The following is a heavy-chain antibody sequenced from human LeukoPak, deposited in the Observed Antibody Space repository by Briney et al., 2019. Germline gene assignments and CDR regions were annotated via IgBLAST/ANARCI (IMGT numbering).Heavy chain of an antibody. CDR1: GFTFSSYG. D-gene: IGHD1-1*01. CDR2: IRYDGSNK. Sequence: PGGSLRLSCAASGFTFSSYGMHWVHQAPGKGLEWVAFIRYDGSNKYYADSVKGRFTISRDNSKNTLYLQMNSLRAEDTAVYYCAKDLLEPYYFDYWGQGTLVTVSS. V-gene: IGHV3-30*02. CDR3: AKDLLEPYYFDY. J-gene: IGHJ4*02.